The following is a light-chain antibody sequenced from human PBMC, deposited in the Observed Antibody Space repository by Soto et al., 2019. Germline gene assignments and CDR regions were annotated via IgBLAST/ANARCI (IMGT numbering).Light chain of an antibody. CDR2: EVS. Sequence: QSVLTQPPSASGSPGQSVTISCTGTSFDVGGYNYVSWYQQHPGKAPQVLMYEVSKRPSGVPDRFSGSKSGNTASLTVSGLQAEDEADYYWSAYAGSPYLYVFGSGTKVTVL. CDR1: SFDVGGYNY. CDR3: SAYAGSPYLYV. J-gene: IGLJ1*01. V-gene: IGLV2-8*01.